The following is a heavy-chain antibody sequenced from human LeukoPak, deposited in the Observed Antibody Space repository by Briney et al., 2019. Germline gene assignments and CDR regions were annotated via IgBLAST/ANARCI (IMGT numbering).Heavy chain of an antibody. J-gene: IGHJ4*02. Sequence: QAGGSLRLSCEASEFTFSSYSMNWVRQAPGKGLEWASNVSSSSSTIYYAESVKGRFTISRDNAKNSLYLQMNSLRVEDTAVYYCARSRGNSGSYPLDYWGQGTLVTVYS. V-gene: IGHV3-48*01. CDR3: ARSRGNSGSYPLDY. D-gene: IGHD1-26*01. CDR2: VSSSSSTI. CDR1: EFTFSSYS.